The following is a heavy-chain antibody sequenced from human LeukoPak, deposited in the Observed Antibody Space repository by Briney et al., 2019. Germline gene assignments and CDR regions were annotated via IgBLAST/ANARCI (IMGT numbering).Heavy chain of an antibody. Sequence: SETLSLTCAVYGGSFSGYYWSWIRQPPGKGLEWIGEINHSGSTNYNPSLKSRVTISVDTSKNQFSLKLSSVTAADTAVYYCAGLDIVVVPAALPAATNWFDPWGQGTLVTVS. V-gene: IGHV4-34*01. CDR2: INHSGST. J-gene: IGHJ5*02. CDR3: AGLDIVVVPAALPAATNWFDP. CDR1: GGSFSGYY. D-gene: IGHD2-2*03.